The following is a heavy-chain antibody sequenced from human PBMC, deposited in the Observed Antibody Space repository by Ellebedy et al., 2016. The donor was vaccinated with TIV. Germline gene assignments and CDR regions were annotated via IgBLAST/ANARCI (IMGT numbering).Heavy chain of an antibody. CDR2: ISSDATNK. J-gene: IGHJ5*02. V-gene: IGHV3-30-3*02. Sequence: GGSLRLSCAASGFTFRPYFMHCVRQAPGKVLEWVALISSDATNKKYANSVTGRISISRDNSKNTLYLQINDLRTEDTAIYYGAKEGYYYDSTGTDWFDPWGQGTLVTVSS. D-gene: IGHD3-22*01. CDR3: AKEGYYYDSTGTDWFDP. CDR1: GFTFRPYF.